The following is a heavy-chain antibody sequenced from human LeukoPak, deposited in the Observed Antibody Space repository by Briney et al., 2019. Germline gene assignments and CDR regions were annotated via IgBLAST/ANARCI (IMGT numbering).Heavy chain of an antibody. CDR3: AREEGSSWYSTNYYYYMDV. Sequence: ASVKVSCKASGYTFTSYGISWVRQAPGQGLEWMGIINPSGGSTSYAQKFQGRVTMTRDMSTSTVYMELSSLRSEDTAVYYCAREEGSSWYSTNYYYYMDVWGKGTTVTVSS. J-gene: IGHJ6*03. CDR2: INPSGGST. D-gene: IGHD6-13*01. CDR1: GYTFTSYG. V-gene: IGHV1-46*01.